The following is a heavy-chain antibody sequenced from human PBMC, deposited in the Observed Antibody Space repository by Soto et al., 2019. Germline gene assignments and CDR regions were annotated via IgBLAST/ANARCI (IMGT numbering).Heavy chain of an antibody. D-gene: IGHD3-10*01. Sequence: GGSLRLSCAASGFTFSSYSMSWVRQAPGKGLEWVSGFRTGGDDGTTYYADSVKGRFTISRDNSKDTLFLQMNSLRAEDTAIYYCAKKVNSGPGSQYFDYWGQGTLVTVSS. CDR3: AKKVNSGPGSQYFDY. V-gene: IGHV3-23*01. J-gene: IGHJ4*02. CDR2: FRTGGDDGTT. CDR1: GFTFSSYS.